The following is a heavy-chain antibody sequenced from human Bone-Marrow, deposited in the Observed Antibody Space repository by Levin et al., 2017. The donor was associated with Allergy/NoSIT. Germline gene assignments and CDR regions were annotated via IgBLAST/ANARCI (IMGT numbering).Heavy chain of an antibody. V-gene: IGHV3-30*04. D-gene: IGHD6-19*01. CDR1: GFTFSSYA. J-gene: IGHJ4*02. CDR2: ISYDGSNK. Sequence: GGSLRLSCAASGFTFSSYAMHWVRQAPGKGLEWVAVISYDGSNKYYADSVKGRFTISRDNSKNTLYLQMNSLGAEDTAVYYCARFSGGAYSSGWSPSDYWGQGTLVTVSS. CDR3: ARFSGGAYSSGWSPSDY.